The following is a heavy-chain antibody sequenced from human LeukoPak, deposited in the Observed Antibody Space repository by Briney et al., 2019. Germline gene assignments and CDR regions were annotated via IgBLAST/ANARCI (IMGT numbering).Heavy chain of an antibody. CDR3: AKDPGYYDSTAYIFEY. J-gene: IGHJ4*02. CDR1: GFTFNTHA. CDR2: ISYDGTNK. V-gene: IGHV3-30*18. Sequence: GGSLRLSCAASGFTFNTHAIHWVRQTPGKGLQWVAVISYDGTNKYYADSVKGRFTISRDNSKNTMYLQMNSLGAEDTAVYYCAKDPGYYDSTAYIFEYWGQGTLVTVSS. D-gene: IGHD3-22*01.